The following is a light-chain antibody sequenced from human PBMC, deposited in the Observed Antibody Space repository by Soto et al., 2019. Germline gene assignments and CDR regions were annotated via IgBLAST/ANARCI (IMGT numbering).Light chain of an antibody. CDR2: GAS. V-gene: IGKV1-6*01. CDR3: LQDIHYPWT. J-gene: IGKJ1*01. Sequence: AMQMTQSPSSLSASGGGGVAICCRASQGIGNALGWYQQKPGKPPKVLIYGASNIQSGVPPRFSGSGSGTDFTLAISSLQPEDSATYYCLQDIHYPWTFGQGTKVEI. CDR1: QGIGNA.